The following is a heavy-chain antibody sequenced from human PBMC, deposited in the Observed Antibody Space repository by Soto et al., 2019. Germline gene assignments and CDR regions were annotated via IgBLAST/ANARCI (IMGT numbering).Heavy chain of an antibody. D-gene: IGHD3-3*01. CDR3: ARAERITIFGVVDQYCYYGMDV. CDR1: GYTFTGYY. CDR2: INPNSGGT. J-gene: IGHJ6*02. V-gene: IGHV1-2*04. Sequence: ASVKVSCKASGYTFTGYYMHWVRQAPGQGLEWMGWINPNSGGTNYAQKFQGWVTMTRDTSISTAYMELSRLRSDDTAVYYCARAERITIFGVVDQYCYYGMDVWGQGTTVTVSS.